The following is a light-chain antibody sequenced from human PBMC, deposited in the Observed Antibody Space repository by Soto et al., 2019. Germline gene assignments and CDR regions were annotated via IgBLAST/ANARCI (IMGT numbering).Light chain of an antibody. CDR1: QSVSSGF. Sequence: EIVLTQSPGPLSLSPGERATLSCRSSQSVSSGFLAWYQQKPGQAPRLLIYDASNRATGIPARFSGSGSGTDFTLTISSLEPEDFAVYYCQQRSNWPPITLGQGTRLEIK. CDR3: QQRSNWPPIT. V-gene: IGKV3-11*01. CDR2: DAS. J-gene: IGKJ5*01.